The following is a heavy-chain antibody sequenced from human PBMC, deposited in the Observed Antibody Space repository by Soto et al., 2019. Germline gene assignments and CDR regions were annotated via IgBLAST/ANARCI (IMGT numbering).Heavy chain of an antibody. J-gene: IGHJ6*02. V-gene: IGHV4-59*08. CDR3: ARQGFGPLHGLVDV. Sequence: QVQLQESGPGLVRPSETLSLCCTVCGGSISSYYWSWFRQSPGKRMEWIGYVHHSWGSSYNPSLQSRVAISLDTSKSQFSLKVTSVTATDTAVYYCARQGFGPLHGLVDVWGQGTAVTVSS. D-gene: IGHD3-10*01. CDR2: VHHSWGS. CDR1: GGSISSYY.